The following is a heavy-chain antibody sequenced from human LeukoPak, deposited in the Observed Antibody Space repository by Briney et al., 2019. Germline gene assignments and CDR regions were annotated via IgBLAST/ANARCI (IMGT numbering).Heavy chain of an antibody. CDR3: AKGLGTSCYSPLDN. CDR1: GFTFSTYA. CDR2: INDSGGST. J-gene: IGHJ4*02. V-gene: IGHV3-23*01. D-gene: IGHD2-15*01. Sequence: GGSLRLSCAASGFTFSTYAMSWVRQAPGKGLEWVSCINDSGGSTYYADSVKGRSTISRDTSKNTLYLQMNSVRVEDTAVYYCAKGLGTSCYSPLDNWGQGALFTASS.